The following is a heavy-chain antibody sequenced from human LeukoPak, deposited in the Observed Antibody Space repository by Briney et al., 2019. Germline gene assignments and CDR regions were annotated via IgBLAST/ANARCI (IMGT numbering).Heavy chain of an antibody. CDR3: ARETRPTGLFDY. J-gene: IGHJ4*02. CDR2: INPNSGGT. CDR1: GYTFTGYY. Sequence: ASVKVSCKASGYTFTGYYMHWVRQAPGQGLEWMGWINPNSGGTNYAQKFQGRVTMTRDTSINTAYMELSRLRSDDTAVYYCARETRPTGLFDYWGQGTLVTVSS. D-gene: IGHD1-1*01. V-gene: IGHV1-2*02.